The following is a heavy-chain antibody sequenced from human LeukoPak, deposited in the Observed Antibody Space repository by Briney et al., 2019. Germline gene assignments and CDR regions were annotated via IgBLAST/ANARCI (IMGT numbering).Heavy chain of an antibody. Sequence: PGRSLRLSCAASGFTFSSYGMHWVRQAPGKGLEWVAVIWYDGSDKYYADSVEGRFTISRDNSKNTLYLQMNSLRAEDTAVYYCARGVVVLHWRDAFDIWGQGTMVTVSS. D-gene: IGHD2-21*01. J-gene: IGHJ3*02. CDR2: IWYDGSDK. CDR3: ARGVVVLHWRDAFDI. CDR1: GFTFSSYG. V-gene: IGHV3-33*01.